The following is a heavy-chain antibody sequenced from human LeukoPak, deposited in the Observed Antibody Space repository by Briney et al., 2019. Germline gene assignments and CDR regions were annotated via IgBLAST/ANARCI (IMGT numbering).Heavy chain of an antibody. D-gene: IGHD3-10*01. J-gene: IGHJ4*02. V-gene: IGHV1-69*05. CDR2: IIPIFGTA. CDR1: GGTFSSYA. Sequence: GASVKVSCKASGGTFSSYAISWVRQAPGQGLEWMGGIIPIFGTANYAQKFQGRVTMTTDASTSTAYMELRSLRSDDTAVYYCARRGSMVRGVPDYWGQGTLVTVSS. CDR3: ARRGSMVRGVPDY.